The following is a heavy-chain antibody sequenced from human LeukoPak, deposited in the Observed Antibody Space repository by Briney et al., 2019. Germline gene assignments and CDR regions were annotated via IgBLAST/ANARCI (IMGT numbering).Heavy chain of an antibody. CDR2: INHSGST. CDR1: GGSFSGYY. CDR3: ARGAAGYSYG. J-gene: IGHJ4*02. Sequence: SETLSLTCAVYGGSFSGYYWSWIRQPPGKGLEWIGEINHSGSTNYNPSLKSRVTISVDTSKNQFSLRLSSVTAADTAVYYCARGAAGYSYGWGQGTLVTVSS. V-gene: IGHV4-34*01. D-gene: IGHD5-18*01.